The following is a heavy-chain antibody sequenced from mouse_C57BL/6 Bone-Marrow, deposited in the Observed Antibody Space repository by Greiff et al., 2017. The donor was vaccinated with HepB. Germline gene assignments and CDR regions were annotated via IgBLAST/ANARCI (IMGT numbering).Heavy chain of an antibody. J-gene: IGHJ2*01. CDR3: ASDYGDGVDY. Sequence: QVQLQQSGAELVKPGASVKLSCKASGYTFTSYWMHWVKQRPGQGLEWIGMIHPNSGSTNYNEKFKSKATLTVDKSSSTAYMQLSSLTSEDSAVYYCASDYGDGVDYWGQGTTLTVSS. CDR1: GYTFTSYW. V-gene: IGHV1-64*01. CDR2: IHPNSGST. D-gene: IGHD2-13*01.